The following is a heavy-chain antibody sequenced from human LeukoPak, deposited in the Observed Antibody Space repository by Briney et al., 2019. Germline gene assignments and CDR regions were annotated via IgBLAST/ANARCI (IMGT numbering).Heavy chain of an antibody. CDR1: GFTFSSYS. J-gene: IGHJ4*02. D-gene: IGHD3-22*01. Sequence: PGGSLRLSCAASGFTFSSYSMNWVRQAPGKGLEWVSSISSSSSYIYYADSVKGRFTISRDNAKNSLYLQMNSLRAEDTALYYWARGSRGGYDSSGTDDYWGQGTLVTVSS. CDR2: ISSSSSYI. CDR3: ARGSRGGYDSSGTDDY. V-gene: IGHV3-21*01.